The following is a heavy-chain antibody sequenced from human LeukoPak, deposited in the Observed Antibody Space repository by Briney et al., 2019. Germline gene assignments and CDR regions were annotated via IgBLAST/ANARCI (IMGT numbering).Heavy chain of an antibody. CDR3: AKEMNDYVDYFSMDV. Sequence: GGSLRLSCAASGLTFSSYAMHWVRQAPGKGLDWVAFIRYDGTKKYCADSVKGRFTVSRDNSKNTLYLQMNSMRAEDTAVYYCAKEMNDYVDYFSMDVWGKGTTVTVSS. CDR1: GLTFSSYA. J-gene: IGHJ6*04. CDR2: IRYDGTKK. V-gene: IGHV3-30*02. D-gene: IGHD4-17*01.